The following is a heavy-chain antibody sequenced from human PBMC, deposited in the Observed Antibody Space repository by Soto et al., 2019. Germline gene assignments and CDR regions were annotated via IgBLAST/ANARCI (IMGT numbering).Heavy chain of an antibody. D-gene: IGHD4-17*01. CDR2: IYYSGST. Sequence: SETLSLTCTVSGGSISSGGYYWSWIRQHPGKGLEWIGYIYYSGSTYYNPSLKSRVTISVDTSKNQFSLKLSSVTAADTAVYYCARDEKNDYGDYGWFDPWGQGNLVTVSS. V-gene: IGHV4-31*03. CDR3: ARDEKNDYGDYGWFDP. CDR1: GGSISSGGYY. J-gene: IGHJ5*02.